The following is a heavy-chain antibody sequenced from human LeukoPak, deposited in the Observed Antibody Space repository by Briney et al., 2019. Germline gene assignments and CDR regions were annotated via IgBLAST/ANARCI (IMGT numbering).Heavy chain of an antibody. CDR2: IYYSGST. CDR1: GGPISSYY. Sequence: SETLSLTCTVSGGPISSYYWSWIRQPPGKGLEWIGYIYYSGSTNYNPSLKSRVTISVDTSKNQFSLKLSSVTAADTAVYYCARVACSGGSCYAGASYYFDYWGQGTLVTVSS. D-gene: IGHD2-15*01. CDR3: ARVACSGGSCYAGASYYFDY. V-gene: IGHV4-59*01. J-gene: IGHJ4*02.